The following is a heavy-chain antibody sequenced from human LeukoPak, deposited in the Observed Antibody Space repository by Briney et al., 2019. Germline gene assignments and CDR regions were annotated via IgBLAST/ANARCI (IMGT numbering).Heavy chain of an antibody. V-gene: IGHV4-4*02. CDR3: ARVGYSGFGVLDY. J-gene: IGHJ4*02. D-gene: IGHD1-26*01. Sequence: SETLSLTCTVSGDSISNSRWWTWVRHSPGEGLEWIGEIYRGGSAKYNPSLKSRVTMSMDKSKNQFSLELNSVTAADTAVYYCARVGYSGFGVLDYWGQGNLVTVSS. CDR1: GDSISNSRW. CDR2: IYRGGSA.